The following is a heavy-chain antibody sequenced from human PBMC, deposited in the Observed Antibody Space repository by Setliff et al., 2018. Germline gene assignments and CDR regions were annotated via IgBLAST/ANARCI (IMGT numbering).Heavy chain of an antibody. Sequence: LVNPTQTLTLTCTFSGFSLNTTGEGVGWIRQPPGKALEWLALVYWDGDQRYSPSLNSRLSITKDSSKSQVFLTMTNMDPVDTATYYCALRRGNEWHLVRWFDPWGPGIQVTVSS. CDR2: VYWDGDQ. V-gene: IGHV2-5*02. D-gene: IGHD6-6*01. CDR1: GFSLNTTGEG. CDR3: ALRRGNEWHLVRWFDP. J-gene: IGHJ5*02.